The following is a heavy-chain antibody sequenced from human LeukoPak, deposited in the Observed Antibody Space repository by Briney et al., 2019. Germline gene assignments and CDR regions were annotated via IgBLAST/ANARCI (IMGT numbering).Heavy chain of an antibody. CDR3: VRVTMVRGVMLDSN. V-gene: IGHV4-61*01. CDR2: IYYSGST. J-gene: IGHJ4*02. D-gene: IGHD3-10*01. CDR1: GYSISSGYY. Sequence: PSETLSLTCTVSGYSISSGYYWSWIRQPPGKGLEWIGYIYYSGSTNYNPSLKSRVTISVDTPKNQFSLKLSSVTAADTAVYYCVRVTMVRGVMLDSNGGQGTLVTASS.